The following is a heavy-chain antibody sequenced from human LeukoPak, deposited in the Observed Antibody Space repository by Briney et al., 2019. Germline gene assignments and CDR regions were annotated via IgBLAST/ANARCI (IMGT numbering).Heavy chain of an antibody. V-gene: IGHV4-34*01. J-gene: IGHJ5*02. D-gene: IGHD4-11*01. CDR3: ARGRDYSNYVAGWFDH. CDR2: INHSGST. CDR1: GGSFSDYY. Sequence: SETLSLTCAVYGGSFSDYYWSWIRQPPGKGLEWIGEINHSGSTNYNPSLKSRVSLSVDTSKNQFSLKLSSVTAADTAVYYCARGRDYSNYVAGWFDHWGQGTLVTVSS.